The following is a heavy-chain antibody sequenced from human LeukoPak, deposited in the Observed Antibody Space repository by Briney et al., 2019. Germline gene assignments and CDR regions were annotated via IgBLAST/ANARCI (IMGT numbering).Heavy chain of an antibody. CDR2: IYTSGST. V-gene: IGHV4-61*02. D-gene: IGHD3-10*01. CDR1: GGSISSGSYY. Sequence: PSETLSLTCTVSGGSISSGSYYWSWIRQPAGKGLEWIGRIYTSGSTNYNPSLKSRVTISVDTSKNQFSLKLSSVTAADTAVYYCARYRHRVVRGVILYYFDYWGQGTLVTVSS. J-gene: IGHJ4*02. CDR3: ARYRHRVVRGVILYYFDY.